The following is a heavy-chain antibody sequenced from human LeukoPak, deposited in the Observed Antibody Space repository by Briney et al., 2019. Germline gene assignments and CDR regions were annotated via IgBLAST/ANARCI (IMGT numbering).Heavy chain of an antibody. V-gene: IGHV3-30*18. CDR3: AKDLYGSGSYRPCFVC. CDR1: GFTFSSYG. J-gene: IGHJ4*02. Sequence: PGGSLRLSCAASGFTFSSYGLPWVRQAPGKGLERVAVISYDGSNKYYDDSAKGRFTISRDSYKNTLYLQMNSLRAEDTAVYYCAKDLYGSGSYRPCFVCWGQGTLGTVTS. CDR2: ISYDGSNK. D-gene: IGHD3-10*01.